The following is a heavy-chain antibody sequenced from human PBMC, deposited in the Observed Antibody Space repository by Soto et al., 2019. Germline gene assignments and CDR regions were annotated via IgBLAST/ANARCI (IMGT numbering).Heavy chain of an antibody. Sequence: SETLSLTCTVSGGSISSSRYYWGWIRQPPGKGLEWIGSIYYSGSTYYNPSLKSRVTISVDTAKNHFSLKLSSVTAADTAVYYCARVSYGSGSSLFDYWGQGTLVTVSS. CDR1: GGSISSSRYY. J-gene: IGHJ4*02. D-gene: IGHD3-10*01. CDR2: IYYSGST. V-gene: IGHV4-39*07. CDR3: ARVSYGSGSSLFDY.